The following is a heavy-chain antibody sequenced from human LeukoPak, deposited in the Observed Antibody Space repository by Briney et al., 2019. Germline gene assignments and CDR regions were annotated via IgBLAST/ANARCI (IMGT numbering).Heavy chain of an antibody. V-gene: IGHV3-48*03. CDR2: ISSSGSTI. D-gene: IGHD3-3*01. CDR1: GFTFSSYE. Sequence: HPGGSLRLSCAASGFTFSSYEMNWVRQAPGKGLEWVSYISSSGSTIYYADSVKGRFTISRDNAKNSLYLQMNILRAEDTAVYYCARAPYTIFGAMDVWGKGTTVTVSS. CDR3: ARAPYTIFGAMDV. J-gene: IGHJ6*03.